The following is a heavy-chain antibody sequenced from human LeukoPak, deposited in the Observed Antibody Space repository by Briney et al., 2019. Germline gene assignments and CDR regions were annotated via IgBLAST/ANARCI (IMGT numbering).Heavy chain of an antibody. Sequence: ASGKVSCKASGGTFSSYAISWGRQGPGQGLEWGGGVIPIFGTANYAQKFQGRVNMTRDTSISTAYMELSRLRSDDTAVYYCARTLTPIYIDYWGQGTLVTVSS. D-gene: IGHD4-23*01. V-gene: IGHV1-69*05. CDR1: GGTFSSYA. J-gene: IGHJ4*02. CDR3: ARTLTPIYIDY. CDR2: VIPIFGTA.